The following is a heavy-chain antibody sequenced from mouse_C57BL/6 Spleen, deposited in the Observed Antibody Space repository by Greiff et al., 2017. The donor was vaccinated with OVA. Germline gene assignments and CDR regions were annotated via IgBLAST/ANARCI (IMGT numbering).Heavy chain of an antibody. J-gene: IGHJ2*01. CDR3: AREGNRAYFDY. V-gene: IGHV1-19*01. CDR2: INPYNGGT. D-gene: IGHD2-1*01. CDR1: GYTFTDYY. Sequence: EVKLMESGPVLVKPGASVKMSCKASGYTFTDYYMNWVKQSHGKSLEWIGVINPYNGGTSYNQKFKGKATLTVDKSSSTAYMELNSLTSEDSAVYYCAREGNRAYFDYWGQGTTLTVSS.